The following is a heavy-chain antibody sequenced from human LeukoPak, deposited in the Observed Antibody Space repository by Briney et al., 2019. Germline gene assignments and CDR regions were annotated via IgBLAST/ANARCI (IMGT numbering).Heavy chain of an antibody. J-gene: IGHJ4*02. V-gene: IGHV4-59*04. CDR3: AVYYYDSSRVD. CDR2: IYYSGST. CDR1: GGSISHNY. Sequence: PSETLSLTCTVSGGSISHNYWSWIRQPPGKGLEWIGTIYYSGSTYYSPSLKSRVTISVDTSKNQFSLKLSSVTAADTAVYYCAVYYYDSSRVDWGQETLVTVSS. D-gene: IGHD3-22*01.